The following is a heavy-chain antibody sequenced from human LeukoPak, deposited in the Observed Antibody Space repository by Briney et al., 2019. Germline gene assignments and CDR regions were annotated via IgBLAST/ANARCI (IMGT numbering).Heavy chain of an antibody. CDR2: IYYSGST. CDR3: ARTMVRGVTGNWFDP. V-gene: IGHV4-59*01. J-gene: IGHJ5*02. CDR1: GGSISSYY. Sequence: SETLSLTCTVPGGSISSYYWSWIRQPPGKGLEWVGYIYYSGSTNYNPSLKSRVTISVDTSKNQFSLKLSSVTAADTAVYYCARTMVRGVTGNWFDPWGQGTLVTVSS. D-gene: IGHD3-10*01.